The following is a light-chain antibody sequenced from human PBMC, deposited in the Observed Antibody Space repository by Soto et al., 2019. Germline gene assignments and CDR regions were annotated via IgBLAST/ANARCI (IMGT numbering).Light chain of an antibody. V-gene: IGKV3-20*01. CDR3: QQYYNWPRT. Sequence: ILLTQSPGTLSLSPGKRAALSCRASQSISSSYLAWYQQRPGQAPRLLIYGASSRATGIPDRFSGSGSGTEFTLTINSLQAEDSAVYYCQQYYNWPRTFGQGTRLEI. CDR2: GAS. J-gene: IGKJ5*01. CDR1: QSISSSY.